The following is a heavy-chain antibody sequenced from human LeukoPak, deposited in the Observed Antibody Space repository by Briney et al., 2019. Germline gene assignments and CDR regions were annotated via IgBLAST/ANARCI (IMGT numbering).Heavy chain of an antibody. J-gene: IGHJ6*03. V-gene: IGHV4-39*07. CDR3: ARDYMGYSYGFYYYYYYMDV. Sequence: SETPSLTCSVSGGSISSSAYYWSWIRQPPGQGLEWIGSIYYSGNTYYNPSLKSPVTISIDTSKNQFSLRLISVAAADTAVYYCARDYMGYSYGFYYYYYYMDVWGKGTTVTVSS. D-gene: IGHD5-18*01. CDR2: IYYSGNT. CDR1: GGSISSSAYY.